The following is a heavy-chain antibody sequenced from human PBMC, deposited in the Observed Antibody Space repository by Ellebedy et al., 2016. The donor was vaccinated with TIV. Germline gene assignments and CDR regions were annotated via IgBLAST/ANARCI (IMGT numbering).Heavy chain of an antibody. V-gene: IGHV1-69*04. J-gene: IGHJ4*02. CDR1: GGTFSSYA. CDR3: ARDRDYYDSSGPYYFDY. Sequence: ASVKVSCKASGGTFSSYAISWVRQAPGQGLEWMGRIIPILGIANYAQKFQGRVTITADKSTSTAYMELSSLRSEDTAVYYCARDRDYYDSSGPYYFDYWGQGTLVTVSS. CDR2: IIPILGIA. D-gene: IGHD3-22*01.